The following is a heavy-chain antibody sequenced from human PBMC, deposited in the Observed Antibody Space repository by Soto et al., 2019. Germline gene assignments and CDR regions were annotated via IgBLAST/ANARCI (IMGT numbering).Heavy chain of an antibody. J-gene: IGHJ4*02. CDR3: AREAVRWELPDSFDY. D-gene: IGHD1-26*01. CDR1: GFTFSSYG. V-gene: IGHV3-33*01. CDR2: IWYDGSNK. Sequence: GGSLRLSCAASGFTFSSYGMHWVRQAPGKGLEWVAVIWYDGSNKYYADSVKGRFTISRDNSKNTLYLQMNSLRAEDTAVYYCAREAVRWELPDSFDYWGQGTLVTVSS.